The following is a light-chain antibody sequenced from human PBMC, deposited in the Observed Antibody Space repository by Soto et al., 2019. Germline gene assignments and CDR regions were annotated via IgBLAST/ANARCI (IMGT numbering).Light chain of an antibody. V-gene: IGLV1-44*01. CDR1: SSNVGSNA. CDR3: ATWDDSLNGYV. Sequence: QSVLTQPPSASESPGQRVTISCSGSSSNVGSNAVNWYQQLPGTAPTLLIYSDNERLSGVPDRFSGSKSGTSASLAISGLQSEDEADYYCATWDDSLNGYVFGTGTKV. J-gene: IGLJ1*01. CDR2: SDN.